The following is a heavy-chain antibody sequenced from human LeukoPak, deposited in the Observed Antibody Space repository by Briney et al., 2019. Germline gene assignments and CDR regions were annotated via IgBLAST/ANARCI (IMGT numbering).Heavy chain of an antibody. D-gene: IGHD6-19*01. V-gene: IGHV1-2*02. J-gene: IGHJ4*02. Sequence: ASVKVSCKASGYTFTGYYMHWVRQAPGQGLEWMGWINPNSGGTNYAQKFQGRVTMTRDTSISTAYMEPSRLRSDDTAVYYCARVPAVAGLYTFDYWGQGTLVTVSS. CDR1: GYTFTGYY. CDR2: INPNSGGT. CDR3: ARVPAVAGLYTFDY.